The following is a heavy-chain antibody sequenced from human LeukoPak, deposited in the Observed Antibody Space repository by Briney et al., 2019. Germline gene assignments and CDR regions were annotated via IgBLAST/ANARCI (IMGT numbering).Heavy chain of an antibody. Sequence: PGGSLRLSCAASGFTFSSYAMSWVRQAPGKGLEWVSAISGSGGSTYYADSVKGRFTISRDNSKNTLYLQMNSLRAEDTAVYYCSLYGGYVGVNYWGQGTLVTVSS. D-gene: IGHD4-17*01. J-gene: IGHJ4*02. CDR1: GFTFSSYA. CDR3: SLYGGYVGVNY. CDR2: ISGSGGST. V-gene: IGHV3-23*01.